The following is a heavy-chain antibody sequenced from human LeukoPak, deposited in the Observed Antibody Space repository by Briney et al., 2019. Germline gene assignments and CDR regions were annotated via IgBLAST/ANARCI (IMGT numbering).Heavy chain of an antibody. V-gene: IGHV3-66*01. CDR2: LYSAGST. D-gene: IGHD2-2*03. Sequence: PGGSLRLSCAASGFTVSSNYMSWVRQAPGKGLEWVSVLYSAGSTYYADSVKGRFTISRDDSKNTLSLQMNSLRAEDTAVYYCAMDRNGLYWGQGALVTVSS. CDR1: GFTVSSNY. J-gene: IGHJ4*02. CDR3: AMDRNGLY.